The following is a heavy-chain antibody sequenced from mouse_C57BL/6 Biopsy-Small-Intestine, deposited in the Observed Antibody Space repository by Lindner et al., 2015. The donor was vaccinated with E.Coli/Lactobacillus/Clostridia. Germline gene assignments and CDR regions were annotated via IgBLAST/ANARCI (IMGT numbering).Heavy chain of an antibody. J-gene: IGHJ4*01. CDR3: ARGGSSYAMDY. D-gene: IGHD1-1*01. CDR2: ISSGSSII. Sequence: VQLQESGGGLVKPGGSLKLSCAASGFTFSDYGMHWVRQAPEKGLEWVAYISSGSSIIYYADTMKGRFTISRDNAKNTLFLQMTSLRSGDTAMYYCARGGSSYAMDYWGQGTSVTVSS. V-gene: IGHV5-17*01. CDR1: GFTFSDYG.